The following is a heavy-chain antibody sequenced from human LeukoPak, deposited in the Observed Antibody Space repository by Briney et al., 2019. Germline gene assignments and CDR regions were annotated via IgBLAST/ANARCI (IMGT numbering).Heavy chain of an antibody. CDR2: IYYSGST. J-gene: IGHJ5*02. Sequence: PGGSLRLSCAASGFTFSTYGMHWVRQAPGKGLEWIGSIYYSGSTYYNPSLKSRVTISVDTSKNQFSLKLSSVTAADTAVYYCARGWFGRRGFGGVIVSFSGGNWFDPWGQGTLVTVSS. D-gene: IGHD3-16*02. CDR1: GFTFSTYG. CDR3: ARGWFGRRGFGGVIVSFSGGNWFDP. V-gene: IGHV4-39*07.